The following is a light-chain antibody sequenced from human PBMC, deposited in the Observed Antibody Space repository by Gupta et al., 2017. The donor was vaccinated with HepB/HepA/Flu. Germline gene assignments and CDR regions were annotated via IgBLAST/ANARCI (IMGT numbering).Light chain of an antibody. V-gene: IGKV4-1*01. CDR3: QQYYNTPLT. Sequence: DIVMTQSPDSLAVPLGERATINCKSSQSVLYRSNNKNQLAWYQQKPGQPPKLLIYWASTREPGVPDRFSGSGSGTDFTLTISSLQAEDVAVYYCQQYYNTPLTFGGGTKVEIK. CDR1: QSVLYRSNNKNQ. J-gene: IGKJ4*01. CDR2: WAS.